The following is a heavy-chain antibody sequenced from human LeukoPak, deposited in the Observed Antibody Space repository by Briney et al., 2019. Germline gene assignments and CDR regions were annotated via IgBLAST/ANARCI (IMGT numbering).Heavy chain of an antibody. Sequence: PSETLSLTCTVSGGSLSSYYWSWVRQPPGKGLEWIGYIYYSGSTNYNPSLKSRVTISVDTSKNQFSLKLSSVTAADTAVYYCARSGYQSTNFDYWGQGTLVTVSS. CDR2: IYYSGST. CDR1: GGSLSSYY. CDR3: ARSGYQSTNFDY. J-gene: IGHJ4*02. D-gene: IGHD3-22*01. V-gene: IGHV4-59*01.